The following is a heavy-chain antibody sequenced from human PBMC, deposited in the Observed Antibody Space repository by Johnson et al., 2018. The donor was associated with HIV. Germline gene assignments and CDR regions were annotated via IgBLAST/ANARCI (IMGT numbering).Heavy chain of an antibody. Sequence: VQLVESGGGVVQPGRSLRLFCAASGFTFNSYAMHWVRQAPGKGLEWVSGINWNGGSTGYADSVKGRFTISRDTSKKSVFLQMNSLRPEDTAVYYCARVGASRFDAFHVWGQGTMVTVSS. CDR3: ARVGASRFDAFHV. CDR2: INWNGGST. D-gene: IGHD3-16*01. J-gene: IGHJ3*01. V-gene: IGHV3-20*04. CDR1: GFTFNSYA.